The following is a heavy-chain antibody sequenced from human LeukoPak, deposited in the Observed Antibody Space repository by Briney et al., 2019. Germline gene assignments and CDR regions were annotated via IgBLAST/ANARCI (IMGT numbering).Heavy chain of an antibody. CDR2: ISSSGSTI. Sequence: LSLTCAVYGGSFSGYYWSWIRQAPGKGLEWVSYISSSGSTIYYADSVKGRFTISRDNAKNSLYLQMNSLRAEDTAVYYCAREAVAGDYWGQGTLVTVSS. V-gene: IGHV3-11*01. J-gene: IGHJ4*02. CDR3: AREAVAGDY. D-gene: IGHD6-19*01. CDR1: GGSFSGYY.